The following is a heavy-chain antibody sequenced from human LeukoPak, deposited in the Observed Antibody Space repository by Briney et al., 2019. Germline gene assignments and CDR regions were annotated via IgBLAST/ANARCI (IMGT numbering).Heavy chain of an antibody. J-gene: IGHJ4*02. CDR1: GFKFSDHY. CDR3: ARGSGGYFDY. V-gene: IGHV4-34*01. CDR2: INHSGST. Sequence: KTGGSLRLSCAASGFKFSDHYIDWIRQPPGKGLEWIGEINHSGSTNYNPSLKSRVTISVDTSKNQFSLKLSSVTAADTAVYYCARGSGGYFDYWGQGTLVTVSS. D-gene: IGHD3-10*01.